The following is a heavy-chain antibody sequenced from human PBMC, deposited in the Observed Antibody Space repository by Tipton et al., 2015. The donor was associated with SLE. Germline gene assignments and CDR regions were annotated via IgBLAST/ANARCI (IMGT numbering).Heavy chain of an antibody. V-gene: IGHV1-18*01. D-gene: IGHD2-21*02. Sequence: QVQLVQSGGEVKKPGASVKVSCKASGYTFTGYGITWVRQAPGQGLEWMGWISAYNGDTNYAQKLQGRVTMTTDTSTDTAYMELRSLRSDDTAVYYCGRSQALTARTASDMWGQGTLVTVSS. J-gene: IGHJ3*02. CDR1: GYTFTGYG. CDR3: GRSQALTARTASDM. CDR2: ISAYNGDT.